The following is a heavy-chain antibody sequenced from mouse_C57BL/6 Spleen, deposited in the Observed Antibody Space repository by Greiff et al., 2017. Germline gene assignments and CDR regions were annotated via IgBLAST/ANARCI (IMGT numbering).Heavy chain of an antibody. Sequence: EVMLVESGGGLVKPGGSLKLSCAASGFTFSDYGMHWVRQAPEKGLEWVAYISSGSSTIYYADTVKGRFTISRDNAKNTLFLQMTSLRSEDTAMYYCARNYYGNYVFAYWGQGTPVTVSA. J-gene: IGHJ3*01. D-gene: IGHD2-1*01. CDR2: ISSGSSTI. V-gene: IGHV5-17*01. CDR3: ARNYYGNYVFAY. CDR1: GFTFSDYG.